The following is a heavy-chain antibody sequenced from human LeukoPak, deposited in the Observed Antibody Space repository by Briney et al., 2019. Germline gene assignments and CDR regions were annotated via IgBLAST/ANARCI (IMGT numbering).Heavy chain of an antibody. CDR1: GGSISTYY. V-gene: IGHV4-59*01. Sequence: SETLSLTCTVSGGSISTYYWSWIRQPPGKGMEWVGYIYYFGNTDYNPSLKGRLTISADTSTNQFYLQLRPVTAGDTAGHDCAKLGSPRAYWGPGMLVSVSS. J-gene: IGHJ4*02. D-gene: IGHD7-27*01. CDR2: IYYFGNT. CDR3: AKLGSPRAY.